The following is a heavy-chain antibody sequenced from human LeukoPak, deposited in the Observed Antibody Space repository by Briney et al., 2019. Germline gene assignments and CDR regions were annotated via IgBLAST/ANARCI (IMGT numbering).Heavy chain of an antibody. D-gene: IGHD3-9*01. CDR2: IWYDGSNK. CDR3: ATQRCDILTGGGNYFDY. CDR1: GFTFSSYG. Sequence: GGSLRLSCAASGFTFSSYGMHWVRQAPGKGPEWVAVIWYDGSNKYYADSVKGRFAISRDNSKNTLYLQMNSLRAEDTAVYYCATQRCDILTGGGNYFDYWGQGTLVTVSS. J-gene: IGHJ4*02. V-gene: IGHV3-33*01.